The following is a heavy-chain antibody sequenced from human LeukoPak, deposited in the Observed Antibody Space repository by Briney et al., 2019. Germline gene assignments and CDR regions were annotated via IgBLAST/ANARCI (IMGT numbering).Heavy chain of an antibody. D-gene: IGHD3-16*01. Sequence: GGSLRLSCAASGFSLSSKWMSCVRQAPGKGPEWVANIKEEGSEKSYVDSVKGRFSISRDNAKNSLYLQMNSLRAEDTAVYYCARAFSWGQETLVTVSS. CDR1: GFSLSSKW. V-gene: IGHV3-7*01. CDR3: ARAFS. J-gene: IGHJ5*02. CDR2: IKEEGSEK.